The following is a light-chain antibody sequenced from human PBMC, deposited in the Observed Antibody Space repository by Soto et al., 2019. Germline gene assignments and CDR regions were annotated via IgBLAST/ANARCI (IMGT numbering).Light chain of an antibody. Sequence: QPVLTQPPSVSGAPGQRVTISCTGSSSNIGAGYDVHWYQQLPGTAPKLLIFGNVNRPSGVPDRFSASKSGTSASLAITGLQAEDEADYYCQSYDSSLSGSYVFGTGTKVTVL. CDR2: GNV. J-gene: IGLJ1*01. CDR3: QSYDSSLSGSYV. V-gene: IGLV1-40*01. CDR1: SSNIGAGYD.